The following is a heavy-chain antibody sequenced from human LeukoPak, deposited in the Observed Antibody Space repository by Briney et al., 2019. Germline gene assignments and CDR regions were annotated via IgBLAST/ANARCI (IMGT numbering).Heavy chain of an antibody. V-gene: IGHV3-23*01. CDR2: ISGSGGST. CDR1: GFTFSSYA. CDR3: AHHGAPYSSGWYGDYFYY. J-gene: IGHJ4*02. D-gene: IGHD6-19*01. Sequence: GGSLRLSCAASGFTFSSYAMSWVRQAPGKGLEWVSAISGSGGSTYYADSVKGRFTISRDNSKNTLYLQMNSLRAEDTAVYYCAHHGAPYSSGWYGDYFYYWGQGTLVTVSS.